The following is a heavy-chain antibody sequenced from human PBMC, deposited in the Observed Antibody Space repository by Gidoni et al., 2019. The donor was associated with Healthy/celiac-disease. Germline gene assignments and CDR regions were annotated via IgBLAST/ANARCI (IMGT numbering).Heavy chain of an antibody. CDR2: MNPNSGNT. D-gene: IGHD3-22*01. Sequence: QVQLVQSGAEVKKPGASVKVSCKASGYTFTSYDINWVRQATGQGLEWMGWMNPNSGNTGYAQKFQGRVTMTRNTSISTAYMELSSLRSEDTAVYYCARVLTPYYYDSSGLGYWGQGTLVTVSS. J-gene: IGHJ4*02. V-gene: IGHV1-8*01. CDR3: ARVLTPYYYDSSGLGY. CDR1: GYTFTSYD.